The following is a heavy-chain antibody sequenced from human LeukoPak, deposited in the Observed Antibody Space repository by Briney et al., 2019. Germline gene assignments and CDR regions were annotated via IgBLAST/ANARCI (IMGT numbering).Heavy chain of an antibody. D-gene: IGHD6-13*01. CDR2: FDPEDGET. V-gene: IGHV1-24*01. Sequence: ASVKVSCKVSGYTLTELSMHWLRQAPGKGLEWMGDFDPEDGETIYAQKFQGRVTMTKDKSTDTAYMELSSLRSEDTAVYYCATKVATAGTYAFDIWGQGTMVTVSS. CDR3: ATKVATAGTYAFDI. J-gene: IGHJ3*02. CDR1: GYTLTELS.